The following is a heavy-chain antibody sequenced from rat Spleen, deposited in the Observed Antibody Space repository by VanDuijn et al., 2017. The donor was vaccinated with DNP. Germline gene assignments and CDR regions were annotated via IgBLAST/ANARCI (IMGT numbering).Heavy chain of an antibody. J-gene: IGHJ4*01. CDR1: GFTFSNYD. Sequence: EVQLVESGGGLVQPGRSLKLSCAASGFTFSNYDMAWIRQVPGKGLEWVTSITTSGGSTFYPDSVKDRFTVSRDNAKNTLYLQMDSLRSEDTATYYCTTHGSIATISTGAMDVWGQGTSVTVSS. D-gene: IGHD1-2*01. V-gene: IGHV5S13*01. CDR2: ITTSGGST. CDR3: TTHGSIATISTGAMDV.